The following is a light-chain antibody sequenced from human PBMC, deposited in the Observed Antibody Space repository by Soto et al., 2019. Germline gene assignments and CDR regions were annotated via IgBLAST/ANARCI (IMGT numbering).Light chain of an antibody. V-gene: IGKV2-28*01. CDR3: SQALQTPPCT. Sequence: DIVMTQSPLSLPVTPGEPASIYCRSSQSLLHSNEYNYLDCYLQKPGQSPQILIYLGSNRADGVADGLSGGGACTDFSLKIIRVLADDVGAFYCSQALQTPPCTFGQGTKLEIK. CDR2: LGS. CDR1: QSLLHSNEYNY. J-gene: IGKJ1*01.